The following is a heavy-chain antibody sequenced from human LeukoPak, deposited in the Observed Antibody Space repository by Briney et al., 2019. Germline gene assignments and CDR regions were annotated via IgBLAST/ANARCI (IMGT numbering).Heavy chain of an antibody. CDR3: ARTNPNPYYYGSGSYGMDV. D-gene: IGHD3-10*01. CDR1: GFTFSSYA. J-gene: IGHJ6*02. CDR2: ISGSGGST. V-gene: IGHV3-23*01. Sequence: GGSLRLSCAASGFTFSSYAMSWVRQAPGKGLEWVSAISGSGGSTYYADSVKGRFTISRDNFKNTLYLQMNSLRAEDTAVYYCARTNPNPYYYGSGSYGMDVWGQGTTVTVSS.